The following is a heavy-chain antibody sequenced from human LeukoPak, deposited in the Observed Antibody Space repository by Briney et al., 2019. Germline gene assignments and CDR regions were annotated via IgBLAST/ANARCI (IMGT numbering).Heavy chain of an antibody. CDR2: IYHTGST. D-gene: IGHD3-10*01. CDR3: ARVIGPGSSIDY. CDR1: GTSISSGGYY. V-gene: IGHV4-31*03. J-gene: IGHJ4*02. Sequence: SQTLSLTCTVSGTSISSGGYYWSWIRQHPGKGLECIAYIYHTGSTYYNTSLKSRVIISVDASQNQFFLKLSSVTAADTAAYYCARVIGPGSSIDYWGQGTQVTVSS.